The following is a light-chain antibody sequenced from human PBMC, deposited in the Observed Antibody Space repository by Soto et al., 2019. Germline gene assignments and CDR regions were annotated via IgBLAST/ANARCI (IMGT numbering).Light chain of an antibody. CDR3: HQRSTWPFT. V-gene: IGKV3-11*01. CDR2: DAS. J-gene: IGKJ3*01. CDR1: QSISSY. Sequence: EIVLTQSPATLSLSPGERDTLSCRASQSISSYLAWYQQKPDQAPRLLIYDASNRATGIPARFSSSGSGTDFTLTISSLEPEDFAVYYCHQRSTWPFTFGPGTKVDIK.